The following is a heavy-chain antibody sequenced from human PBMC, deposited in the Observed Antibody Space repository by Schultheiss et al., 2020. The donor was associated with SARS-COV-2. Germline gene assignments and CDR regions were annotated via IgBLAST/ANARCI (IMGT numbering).Heavy chain of an antibody. V-gene: IGHV4-4*02. CDR1: GGSISSSNW. Sequence: SETLSLTCAVSGGSISSSNWWSWVRQPPGKGLEWIGSIYYSGSTYYNPSLKSRVTISVDTSKNQFSLKLSSVTAADTAVYYCARVDGYNGHFDYWGQGTLVTVSS. CDR3: ARVDGYNGHFDY. J-gene: IGHJ4*02. D-gene: IGHD5-24*01. CDR2: IYYSGST.